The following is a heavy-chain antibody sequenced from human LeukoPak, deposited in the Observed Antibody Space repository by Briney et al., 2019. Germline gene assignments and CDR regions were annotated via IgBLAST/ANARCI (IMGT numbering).Heavy chain of an antibody. V-gene: IGHV1-2*02. Sequence: ASVKVSCKASGYTFTGYYMHWVRQAPGQGLEWMGWINPNSGSTNYAQKFQGRVTMTRDTSISTAYMELSRLRSDDTAVYYCARDLSDDGVPAASGFDPWGQGTLVTVSS. D-gene: IGHD2-2*01. J-gene: IGHJ5*02. CDR2: INPNSGST. CDR3: ARDLSDDGVPAASGFDP. CDR1: GYTFTGYY.